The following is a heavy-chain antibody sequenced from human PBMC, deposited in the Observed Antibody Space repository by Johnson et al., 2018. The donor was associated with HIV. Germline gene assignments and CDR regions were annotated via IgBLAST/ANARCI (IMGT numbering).Heavy chain of an antibody. CDR1: GFTLSSYA. CDR3: ARGGTYNWLPDRVGRAFDI. J-gene: IGHJ3*02. CDR2: IWYDGSNK. D-gene: IGHD1-20*01. Sequence: QVQLVESGGGVVQPGRSLRLSCAASGFTLSSYAMHWVRQAPGKGLEWVAVIWYDGSNKYYADSVQGRFTISRDNAKKSLFLQLSNLRADDTGVYYCARGGTYNWLPDRVGRAFDIWGQGTMVTVSS. V-gene: IGHV3-33*08.